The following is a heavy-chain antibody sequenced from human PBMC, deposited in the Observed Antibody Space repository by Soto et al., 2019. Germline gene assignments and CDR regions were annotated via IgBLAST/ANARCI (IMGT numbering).Heavy chain of an antibody. Sequence: SLRLSCAAAGFALSTYAMTWVRQAPGKGLEWVSAISGSGGSTYYADSVKGRFTISRDNSKNTLYLQMNSLRAEDTAAYYCAKEQWLVHGYWGQGTLVTVSS. V-gene: IGHV3-23*01. J-gene: IGHJ4*02. CDR3: AKEQWLVHGY. CDR2: ISGSGGST. CDR1: GFALSTYA. D-gene: IGHD6-19*01.